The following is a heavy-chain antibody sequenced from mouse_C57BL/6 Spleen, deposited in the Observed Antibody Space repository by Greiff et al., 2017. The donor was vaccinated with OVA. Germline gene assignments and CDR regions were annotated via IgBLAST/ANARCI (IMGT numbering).Heavy chain of an antibody. CDR1: GYTFTSYW. D-gene: IGHD1-1*01. CDR2: IDPSDSYT. V-gene: IGHV1-50*01. Sequence: QVQLQQPGAELVKPGASVKLSCKASGYTFTSYWMQWVKQRPGQGLEWIGEIDPSDSYTNYNQKFKGKATLTVDTSSSPASLQLSSLTSEDSAVYYWARSGILYYYGSRVPYYFDYWGQGTTLTVSS. CDR3: ARSGILYYYGSRVPYYFDY. J-gene: IGHJ2*01.